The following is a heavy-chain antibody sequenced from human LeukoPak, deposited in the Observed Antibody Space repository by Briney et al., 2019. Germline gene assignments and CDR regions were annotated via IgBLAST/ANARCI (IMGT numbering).Heavy chain of an antibody. J-gene: IGHJ6*03. Sequence: PGGSLRLSCAASGFTFSSYSMNWVRQAPGKGLEWIGEINHSGSTNYNPSLKSRVTISVDTSKNQFSLKLSSVTAADTAVYYCARDIVVVPAAIFGGYYYYYMDVWGKGTTVTVSS. V-gene: IGHV4-34*01. CDR3: ARDIVVVPAAIFGGYYYYYMDV. D-gene: IGHD2-2*02. CDR1: GFTFSSYS. CDR2: INHSGST.